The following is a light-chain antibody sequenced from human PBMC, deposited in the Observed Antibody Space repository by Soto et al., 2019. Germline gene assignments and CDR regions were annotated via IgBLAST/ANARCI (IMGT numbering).Light chain of an antibody. V-gene: IGLV2-11*01. CDR1: SSDVGAYHY. Sequence: QSALTQPRSVSGSPGQSVTISCAGTSSDVGAYHYVSWYQQHPGKAPKFMIYDVSKRPSGVPDRFSGSMSGNTASLTTSGLQAEDEADYYCCSYAGGYTFIFGSGTKVTVL. CDR2: DVS. J-gene: IGLJ1*01. CDR3: CSYAGGYTFI.